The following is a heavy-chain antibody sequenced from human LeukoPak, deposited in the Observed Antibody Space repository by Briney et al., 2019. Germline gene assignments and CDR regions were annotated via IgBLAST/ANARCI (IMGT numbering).Heavy chain of an antibody. CDR3: ARGNTWSYFDP. CDR1: GYTFTGYY. CDR2: ISGYNGDT. J-gene: IGHJ5*02. D-gene: IGHD3-10*01. V-gene: IGHV1-18*04. Sequence: GASVKVSCKASGYTFTGYYMHWVRQAPGQGLEWMGWISGYNGDTYYGQKFQGRVSMTTDTSTSTAYMELRSLSSDDTAVYYCARGNTWSYFDPWGQGTLVTVSS.